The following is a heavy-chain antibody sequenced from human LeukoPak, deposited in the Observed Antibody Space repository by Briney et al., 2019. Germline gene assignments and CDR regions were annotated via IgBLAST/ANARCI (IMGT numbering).Heavy chain of an antibody. CDR3: ARDLIYGDYAFDI. CDR1: GYTFTGYY. D-gene: IGHD4-17*01. Sequence: GASVKVSCKASGYTFTGYYMHWVRQAPGQGLEWMGRITPNSGGTNYAQKFQGRVTMTRDTSNSTAYMELSRLRSDDTAVYYCARDLIYGDYAFDIWGQGTMVTVSS. CDR2: ITPNSGGT. V-gene: IGHV1-2*06. J-gene: IGHJ3*02.